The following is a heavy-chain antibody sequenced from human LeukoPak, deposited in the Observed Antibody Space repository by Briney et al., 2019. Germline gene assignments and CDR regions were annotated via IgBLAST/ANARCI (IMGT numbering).Heavy chain of an antibody. D-gene: IGHD6-13*01. Sequence: GGSLRLSCAASGFTFSGPAMHWVRQASGKGLEWVGRIRSKANSYATAYAASVKGRFTISRDDSKNTAYLQMNSLKTEDTAVYYCTSSQAAAGPFDYWGQGTLVTVSS. CDR2: IRSKANSYAT. CDR1: GFTFSGPA. V-gene: IGHV3-73*01. CDR3: TSSQAAAGPFDY. J-gene: IGHJ4*02.